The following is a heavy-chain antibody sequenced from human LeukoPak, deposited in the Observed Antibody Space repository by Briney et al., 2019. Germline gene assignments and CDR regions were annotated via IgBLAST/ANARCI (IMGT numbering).Heavy chain of an antibody. CDR1: GGSISGYY. V-gene: IGHV4-59*08. CDR3: ARQDGYSGYDGGFDS. J-gene: IGHJ4*02. CDR2: IYYSGST. D-gene: IGHD5-12*01. Sequence: SETLSLTCTVSGGSISGYYWSCIRQPPGKGLEWIGYIYYSGSTKYNPSLKSRVTISVDTSENQFSLKLSSVTAADTAVYYCARQDGYSGYDGGFDSWGQGTLVTVSS.